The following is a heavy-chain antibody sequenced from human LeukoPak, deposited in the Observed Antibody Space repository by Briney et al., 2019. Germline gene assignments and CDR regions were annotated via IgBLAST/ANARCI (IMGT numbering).Heavy chain of an antibody. CDR2: ISASGHIS. J-gene: IGHJ3*02. V-gene: IGHV3-23*01. D-gene: IGHD3-3*01. Sequence: GGSLRLSCAASGVTFSSYAISWVRQAPGKGLEWVSIISASGHISNYAESVKGRFTISRDNSKNTLYLQMISLRVEDTAIYYCAMEGFDIWGQGTMVTVSS. CDR1: GVTFSSYA. CDR3: AMEGFDI.